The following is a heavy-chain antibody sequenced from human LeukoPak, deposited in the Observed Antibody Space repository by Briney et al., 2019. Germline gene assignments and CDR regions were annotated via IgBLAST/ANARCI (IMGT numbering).Heavy chain of an antibody. D-gene: IGHD2-21*01. CDR1: GFTFDDYG. CDR2: INWNGGST. J-gene: IGHJ4*02. V-gene: IGHV3-20*04. CDR3: ARDFAPCGGDCYPSFDY. Sequence: GGSLRLSCAASGFTFDDYGMSWVRQAPGKGLEWVSGINWNGGSTGYADSVKGRFTISRDNAKNSLYLQMNSLRAEDTALYYCARDFAPCGGDCYPSFDYWGQGTLVTVSS.